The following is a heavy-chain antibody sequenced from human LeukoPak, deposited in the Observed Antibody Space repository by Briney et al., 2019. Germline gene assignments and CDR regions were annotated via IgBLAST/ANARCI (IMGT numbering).Heavy chain of an antibody. CDR3: TRDIVVELNNWFDP. CDR1: GYTFTSYG. J-gene: IGHJ5*02. V-gene: IGHV1-18*01. CDR2: ISPYNGNT. Sequence: ASVKVSCKASGYTFTSYGIIWVRQAPGQGLEWMGWISPYNGNTNYAQKLQGRVTMTTDTSTSTAYMELRSLRSDDTAVYYCTRDIVVELNNWFDPWGQGTLVTVSS. D-gene: IGHD2-2*01.